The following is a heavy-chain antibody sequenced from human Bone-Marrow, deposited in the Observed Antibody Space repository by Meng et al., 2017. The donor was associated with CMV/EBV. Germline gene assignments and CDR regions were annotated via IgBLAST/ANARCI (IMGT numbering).Heavy chain of an antibody. Sequence: YCGSFSGYYGSWIRQPPEKGLEWIGEINHSVSTNYTPSLKSRVTISVDTSKNQFSLKLSSVTAAGTAVYYCARAIVDSSSWTNWFDPWGQGTLVTVSS. J-gene: IGHJ5*02. CDR1: CGSFSGYY. CDR2: INHSVST. D-gene: IGHD6-13*01. CDR3: ARAIVDSSSWTNWFDP. V-gene: IGHV4-34*01.